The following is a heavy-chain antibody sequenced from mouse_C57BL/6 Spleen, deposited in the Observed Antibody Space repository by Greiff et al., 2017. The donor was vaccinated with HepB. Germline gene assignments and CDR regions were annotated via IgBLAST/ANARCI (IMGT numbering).Heavy chain of an antibody. J-gene: IGHJ1*03. Sequence: VQLQQPGAELVNPGASVKMSCKASGYTFTSYWITWVKQRPGQGLEWIGDIYPGSGSTNYNEKFKSKATLTVDTSSSTAYMQLSSLTSEDSAVYYCARDCSYGSSYGYFDVWGTGTTVTVSS. CDR2: IYPGSGST. CDR3: ARDCSYGSSYGYFDV. D-gene: IGHD1-1*01. V-gene: IGHV1-55*01. CDR1: GYTFTSYW.